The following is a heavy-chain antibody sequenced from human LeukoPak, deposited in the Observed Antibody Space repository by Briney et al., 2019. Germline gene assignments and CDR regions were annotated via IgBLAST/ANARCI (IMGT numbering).Heavy chain of an antibody. J-gene: IGHJ4*02. Sequence: ASVKVSFKSSGYTFTSYDINLVRQPTAQGLEWMGWMNTNSSNTGTAHKFHGRATMTRNTYITTAYMELSSLRSEDKAVYYCARGMPYGSGSCSSFDYWGQGTLVTVSS. D-gene: IGHD3-10*01. CDR3: ARGMPYGSGSCSSFDY. CDR1: GYTFTSYD. V-gene: IGHV1-8*01. CDR2: MNTNSSNT.